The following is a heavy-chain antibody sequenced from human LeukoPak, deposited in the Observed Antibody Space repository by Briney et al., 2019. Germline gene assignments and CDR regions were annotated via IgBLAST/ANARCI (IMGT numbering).Heavy chain of an antibody. V-gene: IGHV4-61*02. Sequence: SETLSLTCTVSGGSISSSSYYWDWIRQPAGKGLEWIGRIHFSGATNYNPSLKSRVSMSVDTSKNQFSLRLSSVTAADTAMYFCARDEGLERVRGINFDYWGQGTLVTVSS. CDR2: IHFSGAT. CDR3: ARDEGLERVRGINFDY. CDR1: GGSISSSSYY. D-gene: IGHD3-10*01. J-gene: IGHJ4*02.